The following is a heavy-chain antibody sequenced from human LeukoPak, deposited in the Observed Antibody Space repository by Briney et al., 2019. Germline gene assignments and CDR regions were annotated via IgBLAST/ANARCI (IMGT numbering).Heavy chain of an antibody. CDR3: AIWASGNY. CDR1: GFTFNRSW. J-gene: IGHJ4*02. V-gene: IGHV3-7*01. Sequence: GGSLRLSCAASGFTFNRSWLNWVRQAPGRGLEWVANMDPSGSQKRYVDSVKGRFTISKDNPGTSLYLEMNSLRTEDTAIYYYAIWASGNYWGQGTLVTVSS. D-gene: IGHD3-10*01. CDR2: MDPSGSQK.